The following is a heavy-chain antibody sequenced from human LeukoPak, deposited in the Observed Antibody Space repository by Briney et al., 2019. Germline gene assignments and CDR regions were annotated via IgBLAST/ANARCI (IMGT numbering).Heavy chain of an antibody. D-gene: IGHD4-11*01. Sequence: GGSLRLSCAASGFTFSSYAMHWVRQAPGKGLEWVAVISYDGSNKYYADSVKGRFTISRDNSKNTLYLQMNSLRAEDTAVYYCARDFMTTVTTLEYWGQGTLVTVSS. CDR1: GFTFSSYA. CDR3: ARDFMTTVTTLEY. J-gene: IGHJ4*02. CDR2: ISYDGSNK. V-gene: IGHV3-30-3*01.